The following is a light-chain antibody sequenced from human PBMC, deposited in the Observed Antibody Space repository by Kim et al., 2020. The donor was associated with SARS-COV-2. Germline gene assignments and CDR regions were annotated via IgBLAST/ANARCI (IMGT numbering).Light chain of an antibody. V-gene: IGKV1-27*01. CDR1: QDNNNY. CDR3: QKYNNTPQT. Sequence: ASIGCRVAMTGRESQDNNNYLAWYQQKPGKVPKLLIYAASTWQSGVPARFSGSRSGTDFTLTISSLQPEDFAAYYCQKYNNTPQTFGQGTKVDIK. J-gene: IGKJ1*01. CDR2: AAS.